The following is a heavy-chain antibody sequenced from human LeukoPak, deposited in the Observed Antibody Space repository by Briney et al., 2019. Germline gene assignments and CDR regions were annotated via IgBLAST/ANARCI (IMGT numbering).Heavy chain of an antibody. CDR3: AKAGLAYCGGDCYSGDFQH. V-gene: IGHV3-66*01. CDR1: GFTVSSNY. D-gene: IGHD2-21*02. CDR2: IYSGGST. Sequence: GGSLRLSCAASGFTVSSNYMSWVRQAPGKGLEWVSVIYSGGSTYYADSVKGRFTISRDNSKNTLYLQMNSLRAEDTAVYYCAKAGLAYCGGDCYSGDFQHWGQGTLVTVSS. J-gene: IGHJ1*01.